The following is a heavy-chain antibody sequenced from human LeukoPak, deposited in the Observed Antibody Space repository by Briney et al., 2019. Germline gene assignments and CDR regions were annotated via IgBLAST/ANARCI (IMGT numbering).Heavy chain of an antibody. J-gene: IGHJ4*02. V-gene: IGHV3-23*01. D-gene: IGHD2-15*01. CDR1: GFTFSSYA. CDR2: ISGSGDST. CDR3: ARAATTLEDY. Sequence: QPGGSLRLSCAASGFTFSSYAMAWVRQAPGKGLEWVSTISGSGDSTYYADSVKGRFTMSRDNSKNTLYLQLNSLRAEDTAVYYCARAATTLEDYWGQGTLVTVSS.